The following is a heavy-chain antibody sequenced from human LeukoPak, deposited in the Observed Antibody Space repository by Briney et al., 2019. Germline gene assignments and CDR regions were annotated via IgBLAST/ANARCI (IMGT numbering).Heavy chain of an antibody. V-gene: IGHV4-39*07. J-gene: IGHJ5*02. Sequence: SETLSLTCAVSGGSISSGSYYWGWIRQPPGKGLEWIGSIYYSGSTYYNPSLKSRVTISVDTSKNQFSLKLSSVTAADTAVYYCARDPETMVRGVIPWFDPWGQGTLVTVSS. CDR3: ARDPETMVRGVIPWFDP. CDR1: GGSISSGSYY. CDR2: IYYSGST. D-gene: IGHD3-10*01.